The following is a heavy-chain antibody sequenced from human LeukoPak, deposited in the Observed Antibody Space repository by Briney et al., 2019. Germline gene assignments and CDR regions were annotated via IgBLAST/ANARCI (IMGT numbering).Heavy chain of an antibody. CDR2: INHSGST. D-gene: IGHD2-2*01. CDR3: ARSAGYQLLEGYYYYMDV. CDR1: GGSFSGYY. Sequence: SETLSLTCAVYGGSFSGYYWSWIRQPPGKGLEWIGEINHSGSTNYNPSLKSRVTISVDTSKNQFSLKLTSVTAADTAVYYCARSAGYQLLEGYYYYMDVWGKGTTVTVSS. V-gene: IGHV4-34*01. J-gene: IGHJ6*03.